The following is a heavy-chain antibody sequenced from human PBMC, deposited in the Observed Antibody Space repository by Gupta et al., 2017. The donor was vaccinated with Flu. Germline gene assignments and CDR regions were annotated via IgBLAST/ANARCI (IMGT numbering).Heavy chain of an antibody. CDR3: AIGYCDK. CDR2: ISERGGI. CDR1: GFNFSGYE. J-gene: IGHJ4*02. D-gene: IGHD1-14*01. Sequence: VRLVESGGGLVKPGGSLRLSCAVSGFNFSGYELSWVRQAPGRGLEWIAVISERGGIYYTGPEGRRLSISKDTANDALYMAVCCLREEDMEIDYCAIGYCDKWGQGTPVTVSS. V-gene: IGHV3-48*03.